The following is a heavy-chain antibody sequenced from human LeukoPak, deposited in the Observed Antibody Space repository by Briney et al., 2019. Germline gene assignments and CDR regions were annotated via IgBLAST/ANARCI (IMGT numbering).Heavy chain of an antibody. CDR1: GGSISSCCNY. Sequence: KPSETLSLTCTVSGGSISSCCNYWGWIRQPPGKGLEWIGSIYYSVSTYYNRCPKSRVTISMDTSKNQFSLKLTSVTAADTAVYYCARGGSPFDYWGQGTLVTVSS. CDR2: IYYSVST. J-gene: IGHJ4*02. CDR3: ARGGSPFDY. V-gene: IGHV4-39*07. D-gene: IGHD3-10*01.